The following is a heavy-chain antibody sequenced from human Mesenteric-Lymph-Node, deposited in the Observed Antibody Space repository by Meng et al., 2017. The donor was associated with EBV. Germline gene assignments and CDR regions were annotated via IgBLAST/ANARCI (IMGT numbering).Heavy chain of an antibody. J-gene: IGHJ5*01. CDR1: GGSVSSGTYY. D-gene: IGHD2-21*01. CDR2: IYYSGST. V-gene: IGHV4-39*07. CDR3: ARDRDIVVPRGFDP. Sequence: LQEAGPRLVKPSETLSLTCHVSGGSVSSGTYYWSWIRQPPGKGLEWIGNIYYSGSTYYNPSLKSRLTVSVDTSKNQFSLKLSSVTAADTAMYYCARDRDIVVPRGFDPWGQGTLVTVSS.